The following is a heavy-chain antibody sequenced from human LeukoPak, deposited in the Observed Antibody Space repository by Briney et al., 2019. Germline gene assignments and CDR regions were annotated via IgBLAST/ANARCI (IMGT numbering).Heavy chain of an antibody. CDR2: IYYSGST. CDR3: ARDLLLSSVFDP. J-gene: IGHJ5*02. CDR1: GGTISSSSYY. Sequence: TSETLSLTCTVSGGTISSSSYYWGWIRQPPGKGLEWIGSIYYSGSTYYNPSLKSRVTISVDTSKNQFSLKLSSVTAADTAVYYCARDLLLSSVFDPWGQGTLVTVSS. D-gene: IGHD3-10*01. V-gene: IGHV4-39*07.